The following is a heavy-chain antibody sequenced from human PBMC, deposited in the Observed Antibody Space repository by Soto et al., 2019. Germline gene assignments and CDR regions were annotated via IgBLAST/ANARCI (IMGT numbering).Heavy chain of an antibody. CDR1: GGSISSYD. J-gene: IGHJ6*03. D-gene: IGHD3-3*01. CDR3: ARRSVLRFLEWSPGYYYMDV. CDR2: IYYSGST. V-gene: IGHV4-59*08. Sequence: SETLSLTCTVSGGSISSYDWSWIRQPPGKGLEWIGYIYYSGSTNYNPSLKSRVTISVDTSKNQFSLKLSSVTAADTAVYYCARRSVLRFLEWSPGYYYMDVWGKGTTVTVSS.